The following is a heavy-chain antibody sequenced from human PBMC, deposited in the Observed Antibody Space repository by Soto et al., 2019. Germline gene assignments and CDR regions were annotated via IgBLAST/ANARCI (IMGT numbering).Heavy chain of an antibody. J-gene: IGHJ4*02. CDR1: GFTFSSYA. V-gene: IGHV3-30-3*01. D-gene: IGHD6-25*01. CDR3: ARDWETSAAGLIDS. Sequence: GGSLRLSCVASGFTFSSYALHWVRQAPGKGLEWVAVTSYDGSNKYYADSVEGRFTISRDNSKNTLYLQTSSLTTEDTAMYYCARDWETSAAGLIDSWGQGTLVTVSS. CDR2: TSYDGSNK.